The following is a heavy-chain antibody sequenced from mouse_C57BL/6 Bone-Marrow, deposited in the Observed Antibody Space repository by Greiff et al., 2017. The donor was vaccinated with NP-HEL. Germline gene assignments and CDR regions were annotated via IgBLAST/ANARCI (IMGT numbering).Heavy chain of an antibody. Sequence: EVQWVESGGGLVKPGGSLKLSCAASGFTFSDYGMHWVRQAPEKGLEWVAYISSGSSTIYYADTVKGRFTISRDNAKNTLFLQMTSLRSEDTAMYYCDGDYGDYAMDYWGQGTSVTVSS. V-gene: IGHV5-17*01. CDR2: ISSGSSTI. J-gene: IGHJ4*01. CDR3: DGDYGDYAMDY. CDR1: GFTFSDYG. D-gene: IGHD2-4*01.